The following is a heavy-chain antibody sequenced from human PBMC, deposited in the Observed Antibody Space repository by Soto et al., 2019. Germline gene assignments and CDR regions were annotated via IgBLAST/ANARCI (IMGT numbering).Heavy chain of an antibody. CDR3: ARGWFGEFAYYFDY. D-gene: IGHD3-10*01. Sequence: QVQLVQSGAEVKKPGASVKVSCKASGVTFTNYAINWVRQAPGQGLEWMGWISAYNGNTNYAQKLQGRVTMTTDTSTSTAYMELRSLRSDDTAVYYCARGWFGEFAYYFDYWGQGTLVTVSS. V-gene: IGHV1-18*01. J-gene: IGHJ4*02. CDR2: ISAYNGNT. CDR1: GVTFTNYA.